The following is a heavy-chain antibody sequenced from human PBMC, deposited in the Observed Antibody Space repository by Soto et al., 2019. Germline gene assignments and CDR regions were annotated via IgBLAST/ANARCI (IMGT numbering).Heavy chain of an antibody. CDR1: GFTFSSYS. V-gene: IGHV3-21*01. CDR3: ARESGDSSSDFDY. J-gene: IGHJ4*02. D-gene: IGHD6-6*01. CDR2: ISSSSSYI. Sequence: GGSLRLSCAASGFTFSSYSMNWVRQAPGKGLEWVSSISSSSSYIYYADSVKGRFTISRDNAKNSLYLQMNSLRAEDTAVYYCARESGDSSSDFDYWGQGTLVTVSS.